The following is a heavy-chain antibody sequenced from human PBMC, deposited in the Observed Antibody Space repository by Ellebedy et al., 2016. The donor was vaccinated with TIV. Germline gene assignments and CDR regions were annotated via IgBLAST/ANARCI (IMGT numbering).Heavy chain of an antibody. Sequence: GESLKISCAASGFTFSSYWMSWVRQAPGKGLEWVASIQQGGSEKRYVDSVKGRFTISRDNAQDTLFLQMNSLRAEDTAVYFCSRGWSTPDSWGQGTLVIVSS. D-gene: IGHD2-15*01. V-gene: IGHV3-7*01. CDR1: GFTFSSYW. CDR2: IQQGGSEK. J-gene: IGHJ4*02. CDR3: SRGWSTPDS.